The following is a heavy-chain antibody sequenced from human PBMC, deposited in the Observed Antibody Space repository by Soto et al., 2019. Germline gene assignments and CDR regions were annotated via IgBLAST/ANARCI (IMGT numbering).Heavy chain of an antibody. Sequence: QVQLVQSEAEVKKPGSSVKVSCKSSGGTFSSYAISWVRQAPGQGLEWMGGFIPIFGTADYAQKFQGRVTITADESTSTAYMELSSLRSEDTAVYYCARGLTGTTLASGMDVWGQGTSVTVSS. CDR2: FIPIFGTA. J-gene: IGHJ6*02. D-gene: IGHD1-7*01. CDR3: ARGLTGTTLASGMDV. V-gene: IGHV1-69*12. CDR1: GGTFSSYA.